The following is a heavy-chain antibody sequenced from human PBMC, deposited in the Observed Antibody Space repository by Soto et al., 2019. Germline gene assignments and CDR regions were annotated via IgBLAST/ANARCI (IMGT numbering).Heavy chain of an antibody. D-gene: IGHD3-3*01. J-gene: IGHJ6*02. Sequence: QVQLVESGGGVVQPGRSLRLSCAASGFTFSSYGMHWVRQAPGKGLEWVAVISYDGSNKYYADSVKGRFTISRDNSKXXXXXXXXXXXXXXXXXXXCAXXMRFLEWXWGTYYYYGMDVWGQGTTVTVSS. CDR1: GFTFSSYG. V-gene: IGHV3-30*03. CDR2: ISYDGSNK. CDR3: AXXMRFLEWXWGTYYYYGMDV.